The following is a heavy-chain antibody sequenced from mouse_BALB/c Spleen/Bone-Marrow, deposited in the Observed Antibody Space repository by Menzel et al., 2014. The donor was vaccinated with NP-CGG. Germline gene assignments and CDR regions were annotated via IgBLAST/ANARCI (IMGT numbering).Heavy chain of an antibody. D-gene: IGHD1-1*01. J-gene: IGHJ2*01. Sequence: VKVVESGAELMKPGASVKISCKATGYTFSSYWIEWVKQRPGHGLEWIGEILPGSGITIYNEKFKGKATFTADTSSNTAYMQLSSLTSEDSAVYYCAREDYYGSSYFDYWGQGTTLTVSS. CDR1: GYTFSSYW. V-gene: IGHV1-9*01. CDR2: ILPGSGIT. CDR3: AREDYYGSSYFDY.